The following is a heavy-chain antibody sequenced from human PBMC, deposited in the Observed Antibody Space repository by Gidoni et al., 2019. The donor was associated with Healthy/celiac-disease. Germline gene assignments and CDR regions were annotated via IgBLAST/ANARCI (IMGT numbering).Heavy chain of an antibody. D-gene: IGHD2-8*01. J-gene: IGHJ4*02. CDR3: TTTLYCTNGVCPREEDY. CDR1: GFTFSNAW. CDR2: IKSKTDGGTT. V-gene: IGHV3-15*01. Sequence: EVQLVESGGGLVKPGGSLRLSCAASGFTFSNAWMSWVRQAPGKGLEWVGRIKSKTDGGTTDYAAPVKGRFTISRDDSKNTLYLQMNSLKTEDTAVYYCTTTLYCTNGVCPREEDYWGQGTLVTVSS.